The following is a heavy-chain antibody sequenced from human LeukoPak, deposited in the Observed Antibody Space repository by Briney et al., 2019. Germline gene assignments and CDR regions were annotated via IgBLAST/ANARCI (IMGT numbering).Heavy chain of an antibody. CDR1: GFTFRRYW. J-gene: IGHJ4*02. V-gene: IGHV3-74*01. CDR2: INTDGSDT. D-gene: IGHD6-19*01. Sequence: PGGSLRLSCAASGFTFRRYWMHWVRQAPGKGPVWVSRINTDGSDTIYADSVKGRFTIPRDNAKNTLFLQMNSLRVEDTAVYYCARDESVTGPTTFDYWGQGTLVTVSS. CDR3: ARDESVTGPTTFDY.